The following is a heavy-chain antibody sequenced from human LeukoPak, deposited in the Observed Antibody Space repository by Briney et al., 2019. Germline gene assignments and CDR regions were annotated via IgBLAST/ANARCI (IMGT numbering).Heavy chain of an antibody. CDR3: ARVKVGSWDWFDP. J-gene: IGHJ5*02. CDR2: INTDGSST. Sequence: PGRSLRLSCAASGFTFSSYWMHWVRQAPGKGLVWVSRINTDGSSTSYADSVKGRFTISRDNAKNTAYLQMNSLRAEDTAVYYCARVKVGSWDWFDPWGQGTLVTVSS. V-gene: IGHV3-74*01. CDR1: GFTFSSYW. D-gene: IGHD1-26*01.